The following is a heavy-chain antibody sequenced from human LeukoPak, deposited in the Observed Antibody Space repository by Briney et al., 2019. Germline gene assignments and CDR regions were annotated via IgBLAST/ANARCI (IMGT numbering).Heavy chain of an antibody. CDR2: ISGSGGST. V-gene: IGHV3-23*01. Sequence: GGSLRLSCAASGFTFSSYAMSWVRQAPGKGLEWDSAISGSGGSTYYADSVKGRFTISRDNSKNTLYLQMNSLRAEDTAVYYCAKCLNWNERSEVDYWGQGTLVTVSS. D-gene: IGHD1-1*01. J-gene: IGHJ4*02. CDR3: AKCLNWNERSEVDY. CDR1: GFTFSSYA.